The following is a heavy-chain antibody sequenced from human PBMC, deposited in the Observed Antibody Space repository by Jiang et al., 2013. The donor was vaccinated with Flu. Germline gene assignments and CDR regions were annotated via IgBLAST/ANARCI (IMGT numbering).Heavy chain of an antibody. D-gene: IGHD1-14*01. V-gene: IGHV4-39*01. CDR2: IYYSGST. J-gene: IGHJ5*02. CDR1: GGSISSSSYY. CDR3: ARHLRAPTKAPDVFPIISGCRHP. Sequence: GLVKPSETLSLTCTVSGGSISSSSYYWGWIRQPPGKGLEWIGSIYYSGSTYYNPSLKSRVTISVDTSKNQFSLKLSSVTVADTAVYYCARHLRAPTKAPDVFPIISGCRHP.